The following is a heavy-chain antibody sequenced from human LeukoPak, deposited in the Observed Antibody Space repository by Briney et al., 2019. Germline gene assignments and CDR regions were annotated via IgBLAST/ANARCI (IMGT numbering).Heavy chain of an antibody. CDR3: ARDLSTIGLYYFDY. V-gene: IGHV1-18*01. CDR1: GYTFTSYG. D-gene: IGHD5/OR15-5a*01. Sequence: APVKVSCKASGYTFTSYGISWVRQAPGQGLEWMGWISAYNGNTNYAQKLQGRVTMTTDTSTSTAYMELRSLRSDDTAVYYCARDLSTIGLYYFDYWGQGTLVTVSS. CDR2: ISAYNGNT. J-gene: IGHJ4*02.